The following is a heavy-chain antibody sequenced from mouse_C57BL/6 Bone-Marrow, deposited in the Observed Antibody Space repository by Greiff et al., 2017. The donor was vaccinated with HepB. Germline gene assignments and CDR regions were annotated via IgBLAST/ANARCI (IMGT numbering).Heavy chain of an antibody. D-gene: IGHD2-4*01. CDR2: INYDGSST. V-gene: IGHV5-16*01. Sequence: EVKLVESEGGLVQPGRSMKLSCTASGFTFSDYYMAWVRQVPEKGLEWVANINYDGSSTYYLDSLKSRFILSRDNAKNILYLQMSSLKSEDTATYYCARDGYDYDGFAYWGQGTLVTVSA. CDR3: ARDGYDYDGFAY. CDR1: GFTFSDYY. J-gene: IGHJ3*01.